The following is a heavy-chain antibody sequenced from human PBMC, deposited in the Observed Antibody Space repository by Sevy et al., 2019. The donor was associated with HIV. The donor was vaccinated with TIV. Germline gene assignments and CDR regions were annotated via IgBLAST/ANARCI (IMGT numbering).Heavy chain of an antibody. CDR2: MSFDGKYK. D-gene: IGHD3-16*01. CDR1: GFTFNIFP. J-gene: IGHJ4*02. Sequence: GGSLRLSCAASGFTFNIFPLHWVRQAPGKGLEWVTIMSFDGKYKYYADSVRGRFTISRDNSKNTLYLQMKNLRPGDTAIYYCARERKGGGLDYWGQGTLVTVSS. V-gene: IGHV3-30*04. CDR3: ARERKGGGLDY.